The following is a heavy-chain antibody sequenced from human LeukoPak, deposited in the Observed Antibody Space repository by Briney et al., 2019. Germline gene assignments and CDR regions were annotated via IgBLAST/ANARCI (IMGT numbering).Heavy chain of an antibody. CDR2: TYYRSKWYT. CDR1: GVSVSSNTDV. Sequence: SQTLSLTCAISGVSVSSNTDVWNWLRQSPSRGLEWLGRTYYRSKWYTEYAVSVRSRITINPDTSKNQFSLQLNSVTPEDTAVYYCARRGNYDDHDYWGQGTLVTVSS. CDR3: ARRGNYDDHDY. J-gene: IGHJ4*02. D-gene: IGHD3-22*01. V-gene: IGHV6-1*01.